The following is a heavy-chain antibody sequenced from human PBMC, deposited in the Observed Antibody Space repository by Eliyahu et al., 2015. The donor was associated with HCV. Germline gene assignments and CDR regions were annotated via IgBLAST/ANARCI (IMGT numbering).Heavy chain of an antibody. CDR1: GFTFSSYS. D-gene: IGHD3-22*01. CDR3: ASHSRYYYDSSGYYY. Sequence: EVQLVESGGGLVKPGGSLRLSCAASGFTFSSYSMNWVRQAPGKGLEWVSSISSSSSYIYYADSVKGRFTISRDNAKNSLYLQMNSLRAEDTAVYYCASHSRYYYDSSGYYYWGQGTLVTVSS. J-gene: IGHJ4*02. CDR2: ISSSSSYI. V-gene: IGHV3-21*01.